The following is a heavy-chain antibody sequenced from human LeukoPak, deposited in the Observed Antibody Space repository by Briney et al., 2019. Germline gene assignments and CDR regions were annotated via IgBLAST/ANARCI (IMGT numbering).Heavy chain of an antibody. CDR1: GGSFTGYY. Sequence: SETLSLTCAVNGGSFTGYYWSWIRQFPGKGLEWIGEINHSGSTNYNSSLKSRLTISVDTSKNLLSLKLSSVTAADTAIYYCARGGYGPGSHYKYWGQGTLVTVSS. J-gene: IGHJ4*02. CDR3: ARGGYGPGSHYKY. CDR2: INHSGST. V-gene: IGHV4-34*01. D-gene: IGHD3-10*01.